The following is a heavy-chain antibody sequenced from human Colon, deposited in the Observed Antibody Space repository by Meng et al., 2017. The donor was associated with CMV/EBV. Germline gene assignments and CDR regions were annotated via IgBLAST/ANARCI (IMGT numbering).Heavy chain of an antibody. CDR1: GASISNVDHW. J-gene: IGHJ4*02. Sequence: GASISNVDHWLSWIRQSPGKGLEWIGYIYYVGRTHYNPSLQGRFILSIDTSESQFSLRLDSVTAADTAVYYCARVVWKSGATFFFDYWGQGNLVPSPQ. CDR3: ARVVWKSGATFFFDY. V-gene: IGHV4-30-4*08. D-gene: IGHD1-1*01. CDR2: IYYVGRT.